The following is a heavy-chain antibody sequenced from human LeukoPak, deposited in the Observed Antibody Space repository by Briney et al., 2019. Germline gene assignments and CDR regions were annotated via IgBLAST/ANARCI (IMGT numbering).Heavy chain of an antibody. V-gene: IGHV1-8*01. CDR3: TRGGVHSGYDLT. J-gene: IGHJ5*02. D-gene: IGHD5-12*01. CDR1: GYTSTSYD. CDR2: MNPNSGNT. Sequence: GASVKVSCKASGYTSTSYDINWVRQATGQGLEWMGWMNPNSGNTGYPQKFQGRVTMTRNTSISTAYMELTSLRSEDTAVYYCTRGGVHSGYDLTWGQGTLVTVSS.